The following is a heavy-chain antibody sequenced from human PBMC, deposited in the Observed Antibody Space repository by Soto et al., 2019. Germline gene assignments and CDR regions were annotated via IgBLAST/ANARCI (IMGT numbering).Heavy chain of an antibody. CDR1: GYTFTIYG. J-gene: IGHJ4*02. CDR2: ISAYNGNT. D-gene: IGHD3-9*01. V-gene: IGHV1-18*01. CDR3: ARDPVRYFGWLLRRHYFDY. Sequence: GASVNVSCKAAGYTFTIYGISWVRQAPRQGLEWMGWISAYNGNTNYAQKLQGRVTMTTDTSTSTAYMELRSLRSDDTAVYYCARDPVRYFGWLLRRHYFDYWGQGTLLTVSS.